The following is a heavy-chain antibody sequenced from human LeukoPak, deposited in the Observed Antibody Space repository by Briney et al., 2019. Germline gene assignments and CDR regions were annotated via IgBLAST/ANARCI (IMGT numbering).Heavy chain of an antibody. J-gene: IGHJ4*02. V-gene: IGHV4-39*01. D-gene: IGHD6-19*01. CDR3: ARHPLAFSGPPLGPFVY. Sequence: PSETLSLTCTVSGGTFSSSCYYWSWIRQPPGQGLEWIGSIYYSGSTHYNPSLKRRVTISVDTSKNQFSLKLSSVTAADTAVYYCARHPLAFSGPPLGPFVYWGQGTLVTVSS. CDR2: IYYSGST. CDR1: GGTFSSSCYY.